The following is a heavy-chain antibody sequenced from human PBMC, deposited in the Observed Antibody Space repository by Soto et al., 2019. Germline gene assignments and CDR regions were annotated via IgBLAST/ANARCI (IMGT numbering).Heavy chain of an antibody. Sequence: QVPLVRSGAEVKKPGASVKVSCKASGYTFVNYEINWVRQATGQGLEWLGWMNPHSGDTFYAQNFQGRVTMTRNTAITTASMELNGPKAETTAVYYWSRQQAMVYWGQGTLVTVSS. CDR2: MNPHSGDT. D-gene: IGHD5-18*01. CDR3: SRQQAMVY. CDR1: GYTFVNYE. J-gene: IGHJ4*02. V-gene: IGHV1-8*01.